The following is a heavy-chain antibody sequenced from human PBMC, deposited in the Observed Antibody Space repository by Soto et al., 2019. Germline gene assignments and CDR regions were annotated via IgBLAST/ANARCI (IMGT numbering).Heavy chain of an antibody. J-gene: IGHJ6*02. D-gene: IGHD2-2*01. CDR2: ISAYNGNT. V-gene: IGHV1-18*04. Sequence: ASVKVSCKASGYTFTSYAISWVRQAPGQGLEWMGWISAYNGNTNYAQKLQGRVTMTTDTSTSTAYMELSSLRSDDTAVYYCARDGGIVVVAAGRAYYYYGMDVCGQGTTVTVSS. CDR1: GYTFTSYA. CDR3: ARDGGIVVVAAGRAYYYYGMDV.